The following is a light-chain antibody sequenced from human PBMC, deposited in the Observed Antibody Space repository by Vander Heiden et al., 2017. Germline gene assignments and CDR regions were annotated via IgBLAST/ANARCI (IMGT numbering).Light chain of an antibody. CDR3: SSYTSDSTLVV. CDR2: DVS. Sequence: QSALTQPAPVSGSPGQSITISCAGTSSDIGGYNFVSWYQQHPGKAPKLMIHDVSNRPSGVSNRFSGSKSGNTASLTISGLQAEDEANYFCSSYTSDSTLVVFGGGTRLTVL. J-gene: IGLJ3*02. CDR1: SSDIGGYNF. V-gene: IGLV2-14*03.